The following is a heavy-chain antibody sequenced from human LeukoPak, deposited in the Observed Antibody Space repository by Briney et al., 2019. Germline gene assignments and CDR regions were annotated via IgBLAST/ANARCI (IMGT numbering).Heavy chain of an antibody. CDR1: GYSISSGYY. CDR2: IYHSGST. Sequence: SETLSLTCTVSGYSISSGYYWGWIRQPPGKGLEWIGSIYHSGSTYYNPSLKSRVTISVDTSKNQFSLKLSSVTAADTAVYYCARDCWDSSGYDAFDIWGQGTMVTVSS. D-gene: IGHD3-22*01. V-gene: IGHV4-38-2*02. J-gene: IGHJ3*02. CDR3: ARDCWDSSGYDAFDI.